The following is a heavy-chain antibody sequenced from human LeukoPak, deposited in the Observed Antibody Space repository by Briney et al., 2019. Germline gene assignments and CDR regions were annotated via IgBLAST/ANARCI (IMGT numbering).Heavy chain of an antibody. CDR3: ARVRAVAGPLDY. D-gene: IGHD6-19*01. Sequence: QPGGSLRLSCAASGFTFGSYEMNWVRQAPGKGLEWVSYISSSGSNIYYADSVKGRFTISRDNTKNSLYLQMNSLRAEDTAVYYCARVRAVAGPLDYWGQGTLVTVSS. V-gene: IGHV3-48*03. J-gene: IGHJ4*02. CDR1: GFTFGSYE. CDR2: ISSSGSNI.